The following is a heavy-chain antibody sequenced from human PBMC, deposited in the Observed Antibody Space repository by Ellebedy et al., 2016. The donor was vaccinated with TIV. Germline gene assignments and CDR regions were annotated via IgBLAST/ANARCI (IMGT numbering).Heavy chain of an antibody. Sequence: MPSETLSLTFAVYCGSFRGYYWSWIRHPPGTGLELMGEINPSGSTNYNPSLKSRVTISVDTSKNQFSLKLSSVTAADTAVYYCARHNHPYGDYEGDYYGMDVWGQGTTVTVSS. D-gene: IGHD4-17*01. V-gene: IGHV4-34*01. CDR2: INPSGST. J-gene: IGHJ6*02. CDR3: ARHNHPYGDYEGDYYGMDV. CDR1: CGSFRGYY.